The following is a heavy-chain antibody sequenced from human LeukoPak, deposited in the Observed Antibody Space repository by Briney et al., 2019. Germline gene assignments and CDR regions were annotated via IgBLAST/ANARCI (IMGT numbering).Heavy chain of an antibody. J-gene: IGHJ4*02. CDR1: GFTFSSYA. Sequence: PGGSLRLSCAASGFTFSSYAMSWVRQAPGKGLEWVSAISGSGGSTYYADSVKGRFTISRDNSMNTLYLQMNSLRTEDTAVYYCAKGGYTWGGDSLLDYWGQGTLVTVSS. V-gene: IGHV3-23*01. CDR3: AKGGYTWGGDSLLDY. D-gene: IGHD5-18*01. CDR2: ISGSGGST.